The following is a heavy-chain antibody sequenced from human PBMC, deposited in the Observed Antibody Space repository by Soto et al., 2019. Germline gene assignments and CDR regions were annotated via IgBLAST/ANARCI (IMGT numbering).Heavy chain of an antibody. CDR2: IYHSGTT. D-gene: IGHD2-2*01. CDR3: ASCVSTVCYPPWGLQFFDL. CDR1: SFSISSGYY. V-gene: IGHV4-38-2*01. Sequence: KTSETLSLTCAVSSFSISSGYYWGWVRQPPGKGLEWIGSIYHSGTTNYSPSLKSRVTISIDTSKNQFSLTLRSVTAADAAVYYCASCVSTVCYPPWGLQFFDLWGQGSLVTVS. J-gene: IGHJ4*02.